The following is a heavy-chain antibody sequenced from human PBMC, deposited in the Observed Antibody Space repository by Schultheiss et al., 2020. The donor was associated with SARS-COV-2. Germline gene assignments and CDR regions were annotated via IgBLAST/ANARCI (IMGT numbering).Heavy chain of an antibody. CDR3: ARGGLLGGLDY. Sequence: GGSLRLSCAASGFSFSSYWMHWARQAPGKGLVWVSQIQGDGTIAYYADSVKGRFTISKDNAKNILYLQVSSPTAEDTAVYYCARGGLLGGLDYWGKGTLVTVSS. CDR1: GFSFSSYW. CDR2: IQGDGTIA. J-gene: IGHJ4*02. D-gene: IGHD2-15*01. V-gene: IGHV3-74*01.